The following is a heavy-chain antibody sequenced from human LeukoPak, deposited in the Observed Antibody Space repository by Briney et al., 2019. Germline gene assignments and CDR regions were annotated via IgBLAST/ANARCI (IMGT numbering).Heavy chain of an antibody. Sequence: GGALRLSCAGSGFTFSKYWRLWVRHARGKGGERVSRINKGGSVTTYEDSVKGRFTVSRDNADNTMFLQMNSVRDEDTAVYYCATKQWLAPPPDSWGQGTPVTVSS. V-gene: IGHV3-74*01. CDR1: GFTFSKYW. CDR2: INKGGSVT. CDR3: ATKQWLAPPPDS. J-gene: IGHJ4*02. D-gene: IGHD6-19*01.